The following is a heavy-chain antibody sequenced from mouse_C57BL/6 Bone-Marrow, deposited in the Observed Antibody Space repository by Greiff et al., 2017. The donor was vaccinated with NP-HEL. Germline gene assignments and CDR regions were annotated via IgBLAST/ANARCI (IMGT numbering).Heavy chain of an antibody. CDR3: ARANWERNFDV. V-gene: IGHV5-17*01. J-gene: IGHJ1*03. D-gene: IGHD4-1*01. CDR2: ISSGSSTI. Sequence: EVKLMESGGGLVKPGGSLKLSCAASGFTFSDYGMHWVRQAPEKGLEWVAYISSGSSTIYYADTVKGRFTISRDNAKNTLFLQMTSLRSEDTAMYYCARANWERNFDVWGTGTTVTVSS. CDR1: GFTFSDYG.